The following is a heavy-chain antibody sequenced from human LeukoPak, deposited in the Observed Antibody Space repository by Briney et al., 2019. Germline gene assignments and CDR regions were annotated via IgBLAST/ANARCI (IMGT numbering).Heavy chain of an antibody. J-gene: IGHJ6*03. V-gene: IGHV3-7*01. D-gene: IGHD3-10*01. Sequence: GGSLRLSCAASGFSVGSNYMTWVRQLPGKGPEWVANIRQDESERYFADSVKGRFTISRDNAKKSVYLHMSSLRAEDTALYYCARLSAYYYGSYFYYYMDVWGKGTTVTVSS. CDR1: GFSVGSNY. CDR3: ARLSAYYYGSYFYYYMDV. CDR2: IRQDESER.